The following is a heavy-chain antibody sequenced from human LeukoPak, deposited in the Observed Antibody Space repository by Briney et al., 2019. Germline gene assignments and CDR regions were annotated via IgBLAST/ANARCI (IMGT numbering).Heavy chain of an antibody. Sequence: PGGSLRLSCAASGFTVSNDYMAWVRQAPGRGLEGVSLIYGDGTTFYTDSVKGRFTISRDNFKNTLYLQMSSLRPEDTALYYCARDCAGAQSWVALDPWGQGTLVTVSS. CDR2: IYGDGTT. J-gene: IGHJ5*02. D-gene: IGHD2-21*01. CDR1: GFTVSNDY. CDR3: ARDCAGAQSWVALDP. V-gene: IGHV3-66*02.